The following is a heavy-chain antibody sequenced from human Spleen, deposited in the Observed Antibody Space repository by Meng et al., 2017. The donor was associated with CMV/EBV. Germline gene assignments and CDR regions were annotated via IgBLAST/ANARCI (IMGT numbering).Heavy chain of an antibody. CDR3: ARGFEGGLALDY. CDR1: GFNFDDYA. V-gene: IGHV3-43D*03. D-gene: IGHD2-15*01. Sequence: GGSLRLSCAASGFNFDDYAMHWVRQAPEKGLEWVSLISWNGGSPLYADSVKGRFTVSRDNSKNSVFLQMNSLITEDTALYYCARGFEGGLALDYWGQGTLVTVSS. J-gene: IGHJ4*02. CDR2: ISWNGGSP.